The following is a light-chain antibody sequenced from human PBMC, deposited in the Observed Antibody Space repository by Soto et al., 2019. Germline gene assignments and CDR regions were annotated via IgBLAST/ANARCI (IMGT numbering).Light chain of an antibody. Sequence: EVVLTQSPGTLSLSPGERATLSCRASQNIRGNELAWYQQKPGQAPRLLIYRGSSRATGIPDRFSGRGCGTDFTPTISRLEPEDFAVYYCQDYGTSAPWTFGQGTKVEIK. J-gene: IGKJ1*01. CDR3: QDYGTSAPWT. V-gene: IGKV3-20*01. CDR2: RGS. CDR1: QNIRGNE.